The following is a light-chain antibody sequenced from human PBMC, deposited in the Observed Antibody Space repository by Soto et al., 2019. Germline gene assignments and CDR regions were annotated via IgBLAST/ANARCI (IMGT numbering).Light chain of an antibody. CDR2: GAS. CDR1: QSVSSNY. CDR3: QQYGSSPPYT. V-gene: IGKV3-20*01. J-gene: IGKJ2*01. Sequence: EIVLTQSPGTLSLSPGEGATLSCRVSQSVSSNYLAWYQQKPGQAPRLLIFGASNRASDIPDRFSGSGSGTDFTLTISRLEPEDFAVYYCQQYGSSPPYTFGQGTNLEIK.